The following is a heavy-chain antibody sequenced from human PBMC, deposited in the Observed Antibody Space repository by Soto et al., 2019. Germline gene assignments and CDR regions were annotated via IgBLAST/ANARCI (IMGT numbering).Heavy chain of an antibody. J-gene: IGHJ6*02. CDR1: GYDFTAYD. Sequence: GASVKVSGKASGYDFTAYDINWVRQASGQGLEWMGWMNPINGATGSARRFQGRVSMTRNTATGTAYLELTSLRSDDSAVYYCGRGPSPRAPAGGTPYYFCGMDVWGQGTTVTVSS. V-gene: IGHV1-8*02. CDR3: GRGPSPRAPAGGTPYYFCGMDV. D-gene: IGHD6-13*01. CDR2: MNPINGAT.